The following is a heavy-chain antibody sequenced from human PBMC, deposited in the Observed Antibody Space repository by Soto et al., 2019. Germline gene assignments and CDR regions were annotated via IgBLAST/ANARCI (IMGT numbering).Heavy chain of an antibody. CDR1: GFTFSSYG. J-gene: IGHJ3*02. V-gene: IGHV3-33*01. CDR3: ARDGVVVVPAAMQGDAFDI. CDR2: IWYDGSNK. Sequence: GGSLRLSCAASGFTFSSYGMHWVRQAPGKGLEWVAVIWYDGSNKYYADSVKGRFTISRDNSKNTLYLQMNSLRAEDTAVYYCARDGVVVVPAAMQGDAFDIWGQGTMVTVSS. D-gene: IGHD2-2*01.